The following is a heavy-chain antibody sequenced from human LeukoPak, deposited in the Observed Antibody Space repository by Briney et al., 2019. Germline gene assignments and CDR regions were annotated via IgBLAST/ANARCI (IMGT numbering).Heavy chain of an antibody. CDR1: GFTVSINY. CDR3: ARWVGDYFFDY. V-gene: IGHV3-53*01. J-gene: IGHJ4*02. D-gene: IGHD3-10*01. Sequence: GGSLRLSCAASGFTVSINYMSWVRQAPGKGLEWVSVIYSGGHTYYVDSVKGRFNISRDNSKNTLYLQMNSLRAEDTAVYYCARWVGDYFFDYWGQGTLVTVS. CDR2: IYSGGHT.